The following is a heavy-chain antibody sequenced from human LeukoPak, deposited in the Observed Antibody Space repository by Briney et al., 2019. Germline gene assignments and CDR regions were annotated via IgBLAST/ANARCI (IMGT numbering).Heavy chain of an antibody. CDR2: ISSSSSYI. J-gene: IGHJ4*02. Sequence: PGGSLRLSCAASGFTFSSYSMNWVRQAPGKGLEWVSSISSSSSYIYYADSVKGRFTISRDNAKNSLYLQMNSLRAEDTAVYYCATEIFTIFGVAPDYWGQGTLVTVSS. V-gene: IGHV3-21*01. D-gene: IGHD3-3*01. CDR1: GFTFSSYS. CDR3: ATEIFTIFGVAPDY.